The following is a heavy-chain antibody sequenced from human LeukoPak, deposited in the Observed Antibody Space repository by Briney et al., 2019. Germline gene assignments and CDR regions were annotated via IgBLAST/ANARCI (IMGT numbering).Heavy chain of an antibody. Sequence: GGSLRLSCAASGFTFSSYWMSWVRQAPGKGLEWVANIKQDGSEKYYVDSVKGRFTISRDNAKNSLYLQMNSLRAEDTAVYYCARGLAARLEYSFDYWGQGTLVTVSS. CDR2: IKQDGSEK. J-gene: IGHJ4*02. CDR3: ARGLAARLEYSFDY. V-gene: IGHV3-7*04. CDR1: GFTFSSYW. D-gene: IGHD6-6*01.